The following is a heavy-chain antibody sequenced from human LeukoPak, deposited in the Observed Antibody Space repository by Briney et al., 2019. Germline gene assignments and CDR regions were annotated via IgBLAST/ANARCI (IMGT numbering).Heavy chain of an antibody. CDR3: ARGMALAAVFDY. V-gene: IGHV4-34*01. D-gene: IGHD2-15*01. CDR1: GGSFSGYY. CDR2: INHSVST. Sequence: PSETLSLTCVVYGGSFSGYYCNWIRQPPGRGLEWIGEINHSVSTNYNPSLKSRVTISVDTSKNQLSLEVSSVTAADTAVYYCARGMALAAVFDYWGQGTLVTVSS. J-gene: IGHJ4*02.